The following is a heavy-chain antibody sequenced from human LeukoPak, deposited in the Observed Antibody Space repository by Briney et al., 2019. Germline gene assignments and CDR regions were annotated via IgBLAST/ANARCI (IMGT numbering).Heavy chain of an antibody. CDR1: GFTFSSYE. D-gene: IGHD4-17*01. Sequence: QPGGSLRLSCAASGFTFSSYEMNWVRQAPGKGLEWVSYISSSGSTIYYADSVKGRFTISRDNAKNSLYLQMNSLRAEDTAVYYCARAEAPSYGENPNFDYWGQGTLVTVAS. CDR2: ISSSGSTI. CDR3: ARAEAPSYGENPNFDY. V-gene: IGHV3-48*03. J-gene: IGHJ4*02.